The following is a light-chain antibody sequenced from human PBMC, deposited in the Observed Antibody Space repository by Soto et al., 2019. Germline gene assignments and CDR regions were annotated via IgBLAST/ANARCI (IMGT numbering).Light chain of an antibody. V-gene: IGKV1-39*01. CDR1: QSISTY. CDR2: AAS. Sequence: DIQMTQSPSSLSASVGDSVTITCRASQSISTYLNWYQQKPGKAPKLLIYAASSLQSGVPSRFGGSGSGTDFTLTISSLQPEDFAVYYCQQSYRTPLTFGGVTKVDIK. CDR3: QQSYRTPLT. J-gene: IGKJ4*01.